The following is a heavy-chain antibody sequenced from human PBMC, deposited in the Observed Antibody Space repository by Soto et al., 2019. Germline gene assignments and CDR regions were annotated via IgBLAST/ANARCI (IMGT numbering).Heavy chain of an antibody. V-gene: IGHV1-69*13. J-gene: IGHJ6*02. Sequence: SVKVSCKASGGTFSSYAISWVRQAPGQGLEWMGGIIPIFGTANYAQKFQGRVTITADESTSTAYMELSSLRSEDTAVYYCARDWVRGGSPTLNPYYYYGMDVWGQGTTVTVSS. CDR2: IIPIFGTA. CDR1: GGTFSSYA. CDR3: ARDWVRGGSPTLNPYYYYGMDV. D-gene: IGHD2-15*01.